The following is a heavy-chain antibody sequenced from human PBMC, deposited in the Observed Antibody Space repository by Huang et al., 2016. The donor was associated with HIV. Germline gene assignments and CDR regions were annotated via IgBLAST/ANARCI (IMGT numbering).Heavy chain of an antibody. D-gene: IGHD5-18*01. Sequence: QVQLQQWGAGLLKPSETLSLPCGVYGGSFSGYYWSWIRQSPGKGLEWIGEINHSGITNYKSSLKSRVTISIDTSKNQFSLKLSSVTAADTAVYYCAGRVETAMGAVYYWGQGTLVTVSS. CDR1: GGSFSGYY. V-gene: IGHV4-34*01. CDR2: INHSGIT. CDR3: AGRVETAMGAVYY. J-gene: IGHJ4*02.